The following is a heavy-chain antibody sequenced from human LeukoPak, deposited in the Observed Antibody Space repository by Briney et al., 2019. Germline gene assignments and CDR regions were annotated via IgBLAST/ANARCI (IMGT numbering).Heavy chain of an antibody. D-gene: IGHD2-2*02. CDR1: GFKFNDFY. CDR3: ARSPLGYCSSTSCYTRYWFDP. CDR2: ISGNGKKI. V-gene: IGHV3-11*01. Sequence: GGSLRLSCAASGFKFNDFYMSWIRQAPGKGLEWLSFISGNGKKINYADSVKGRFTTSRDNANNSVYLQMDSLRVEDTAVYYCARSPLGYCSSTSCYTRYWFDPWGQGTLVTVSS. J-gene: IGHJ5*02.